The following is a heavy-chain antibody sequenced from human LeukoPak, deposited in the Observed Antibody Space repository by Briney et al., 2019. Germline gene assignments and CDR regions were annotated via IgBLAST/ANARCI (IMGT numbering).Heavy chain of an antibody. CDR2: ISAYNGNT. Sequence: ASVKVSCKASGYTFTGYYMHWVRQAPGQGLEWMGWISAYNGNTNYAQKLQDRVTMTTDTSTSTAYMEPRSLRSDDTAVYYCARGFWGGEGYYYYYMDVWGKGTTVTISS. CDR3: ARGFWGGEGYYYYYMDV. J-gene: IGHJ6*03. CDR1: GYTFTGYY. V-gene: IGHV1-18*04. D-gene: IGHD3-16*01.